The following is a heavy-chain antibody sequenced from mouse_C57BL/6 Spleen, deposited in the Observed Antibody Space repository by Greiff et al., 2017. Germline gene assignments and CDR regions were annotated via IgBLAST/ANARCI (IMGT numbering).Heavy chain of an antibody. CDR3: ARNTVVPLLDY. V-gene: IGHV1-64*01. D-gene: IGHD1-1*01. CDR2: IHPNSGST. Sequence: QVQLQQSGAELVKPGASVKLSCKASGYTFTSYWMHWVKQRPGQGLEWIGMIHPNSGSTNYNEKFKSKATLTVDKSSSTAYMQLSSLTSEDSAVYYCARNTVVPLLDYWGQGTTLTVSS. CDR1: GYTFTSYW. J-gene: IGHJ2*01.